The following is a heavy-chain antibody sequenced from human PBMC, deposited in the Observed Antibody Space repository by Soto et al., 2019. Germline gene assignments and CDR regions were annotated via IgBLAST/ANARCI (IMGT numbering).Heavy chain of an antibody. CDR2: INAYNGNT. D-gene: IGHD6-6*01. CDR3: ARDAEYTSPDSYYYGMDV. J-gene: IGHJ6*02. Sequence: AAVKVSCKASGYTFTSYGISWVRQPPGQGLEWMGWINAYNGNTNYAQKLQGRVTMTTDTSTSTAYMELRSLRSDDTAVYYCARDAEYTSPDSYYYGMDVWGQGTMVTVSS. V-gene: IGHV1-18*01. CDR1: GYTFTSYG.